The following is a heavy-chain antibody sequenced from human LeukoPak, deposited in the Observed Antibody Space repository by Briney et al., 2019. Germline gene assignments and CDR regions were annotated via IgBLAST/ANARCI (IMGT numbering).Heavy chain of an antibody. CDR3: AKRWSWIYY. CDR1: GFTFSSYA. CDR2: ISGSGGCT. D-gene: IGHD1-26*01. V-gene: IGHV3-23*01. J-gene: IGHJ4*02. Sequence: GGSLRLSCAASGFTFSSYAMTWVRQAPGKGLEWVSAISGSGGCTYYADPVKGRFTISRDNSKNTLYLQMNSLRAEDTAVYYCAKRWSWIYYWGQGTLVTVSS.